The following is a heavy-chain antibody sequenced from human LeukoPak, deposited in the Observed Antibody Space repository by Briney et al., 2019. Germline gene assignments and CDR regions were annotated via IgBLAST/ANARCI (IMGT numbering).Heavy chain of an antibody. Sequence: GGSLRLSCAASGFTFSSYWMSWVRQAPGKGLEWVANIKQDGSEKYYVDSVKGRFTISRDNAKNSLYLQMNSLRAEDTAVYYCARGVWVYDISAPPDYRGQGTLVTVSS. V-gene: IGHV3-7*03. D-gene: IGHD3-9*01. CDR2: IKQDGSEK. CDR3: ARGVWVYDISAPPDY. J-gene: IGHJ4*02. CDR1: GFTFSSYW.